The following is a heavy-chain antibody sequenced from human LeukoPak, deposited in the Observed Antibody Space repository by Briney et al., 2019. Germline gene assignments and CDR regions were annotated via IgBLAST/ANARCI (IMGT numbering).Heavy chain of an antibody. V-gene: IGHV3-23*01. CDR1: AFTFSSYG. CDR3: AKDFNSGWYPSYFDY. J-gene: IGHJ4*02. Sequence: GGSLRLSCAASAFTFSSYGMSWVRQAPGKGLEWVSAISGSGGSTYYADSVKGRFTISRDNSKNTLYLQMNSLRAEDTAVYSCAKDFNSGWYPSYFDYLGQGTLVTVSS. CDR2: ISGSGGST. D-gene: IGHD6-19*01.